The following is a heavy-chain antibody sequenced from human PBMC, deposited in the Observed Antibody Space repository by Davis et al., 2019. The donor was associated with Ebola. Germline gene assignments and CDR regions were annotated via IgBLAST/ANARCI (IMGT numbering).Heavy chain of an antibody. Sequence: GESLKISCAASGFTFNGYAMNWVRQAPGKGLEWVSVIYNSGGVTFYADSVKGRFTISRDNSENMLFLQMDSLRVEDTAVYYCAKSKSLGPRGAFDSWGQGTLVTVSS. CDR3: AKSKSLGPRGAFDS. CDR1: GFTFNGYA. CDR2: IYNSGGVT. V-gene: IGHV3-23*01. J-gene: IGHJ4*02. D-gene: IGHD7-27*01.